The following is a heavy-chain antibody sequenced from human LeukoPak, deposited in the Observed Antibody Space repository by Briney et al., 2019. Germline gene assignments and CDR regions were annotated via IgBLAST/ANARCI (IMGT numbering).Heavy chain of an antibody. D-gene: IGHD3-16*01. CDR1: GYTFTGYY. CDR3: ARVRYRLAETYIDY. J-gene: IGHJ4*02. V-gene: IGHV1-2*02. Sequence: ASVKVSCKASGYTFTGYYMHWVRQAPGQGLEWMGWIDPNSGGTNYAQKFQGRVTMTRDTSISTAYMVLNRLRSDDTAVYYCARVRYRLAETYIDYWGQGTLVTVSS. CDR2: IDPNSGGT.